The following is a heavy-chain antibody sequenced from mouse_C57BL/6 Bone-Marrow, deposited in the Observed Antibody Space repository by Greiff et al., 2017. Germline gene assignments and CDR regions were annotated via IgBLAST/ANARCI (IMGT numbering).Heavy chain of an antibody. J-gene: IGHJ4*01. CDR3: ARDLYDYGSSPYYAMDY. D-gene: IGHD1-1*01. CDR1: GFTFSDYY. Sequence: EVKLVESEGGLVQPGSSMKLSCTASGFTFSDYYMAWVRQVPEKGLEWVANINYDGSSTYYLDSLKSRFIISRDNAKNILYLQMSSLKSEDTATYYCARDLYDYGSSPYYAMDYWGQGTSVTVSS. CDR2: INYDGSST. V-gene: IGHV5-16*01.